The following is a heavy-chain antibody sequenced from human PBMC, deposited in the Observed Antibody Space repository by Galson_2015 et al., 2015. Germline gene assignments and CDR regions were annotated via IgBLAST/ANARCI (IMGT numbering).Heavy chain of an antibody. Sequence: CAISGDSVSSHSAAWNWIRQSPSRGLEWLGRTYYRSKWYNDYAVSVKSRITINPDTSKNQFSLQLNSVTPEDTAVYYCAREASVQWFGELTYGMDVWGQGTTVTVSS. CDR3: AREASVQWFGELTYGMDV. CDR2: TYYRSKWYN. V-gene: IGHV6-1*01. J-gene: IGHJ6*02. D-gene: IGHD3-10*01. CDR1: GDSVSSHSAA.